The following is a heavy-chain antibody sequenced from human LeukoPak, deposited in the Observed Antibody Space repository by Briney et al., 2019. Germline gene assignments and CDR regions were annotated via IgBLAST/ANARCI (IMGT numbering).Heavy chain of an antibody. CDR2: VKHDGSEK. J-gene: IGHJ3*02. Sequence: PGGSLRLSCAASGSIFNTYWMSWVRQAPGKGLEWVANVKHDGSEKYYVDSVKGRFNISRDNAENSLYLQKNSSLTDDTAVYYCACLQQLPGGAFDIWGQGTMVTVSS. V-gene: IGHV3-7*01. D-gene: IGHD6-13*01. CDR3: ACLQQLPGGAFDI. CDR1: GSIFNTYW.